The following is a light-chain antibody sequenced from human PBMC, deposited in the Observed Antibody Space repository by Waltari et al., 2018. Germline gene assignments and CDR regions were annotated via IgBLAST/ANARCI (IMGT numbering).Light chain of an antibody. CDR2: DVN. CDR1: SSDVGGYTY. CDR3: CSYAGGSVL. Sequence: QSALTQPRSVSGSPGQSVTISCTGTSSDVGGYTYVSWYQQHPGKAPTLMIYDVNKRPSGVPDRFSGSKSGNAASLTISGLQVEDEGDYYCCSYAGGSVLFGGGTKLTVL. V-gene: IGLV2-11*01. J-gene: IGLJ2*01.